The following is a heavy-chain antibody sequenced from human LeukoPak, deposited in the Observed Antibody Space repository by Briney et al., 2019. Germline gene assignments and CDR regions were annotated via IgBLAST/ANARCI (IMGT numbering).Heavy chain of an antibody. Sequence: PGGSLRLSCAASRFTFDDSVMSWVRQAPGKGLEWVSGINWNGGSTGYADSVKGRFTISRDNAKNSLYLQMNSLRAEDTGVYYCAREQPYYYDSSGTALMAEIKYYFDYWGQGTLVTVSS. CDR3: AREQPYYYDSSGTALMAEIKYYFDY. CDR2: INWNGGST. D-gene: IGHD3-22*01. J-gene: IGHJ4*02. CDR1: RFTFDDSV. V-gene: IGHV3-20*04.